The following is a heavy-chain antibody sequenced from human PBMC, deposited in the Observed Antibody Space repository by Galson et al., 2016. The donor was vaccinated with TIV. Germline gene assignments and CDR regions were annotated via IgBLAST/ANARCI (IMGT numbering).Heavy chain of an antibody. V-gene: IGHV1-8*01. Sequence: SCKASGYTFTNDHIHWVRQVSGQGPEWVGWMNPDNAKTGFAQKFQGRVAMARNTSVSTVYVELSMLTSEDTAVYYCARLVSRSWYADWFDPWGQGTLVTVSS. D-gene: IGHD6-13*01. J-gene: IGHJ5*02. CDR3: ARLVSRSWYADWFDP. CDR1: GYTFTNDH. CDR2: MNPDNAKT.